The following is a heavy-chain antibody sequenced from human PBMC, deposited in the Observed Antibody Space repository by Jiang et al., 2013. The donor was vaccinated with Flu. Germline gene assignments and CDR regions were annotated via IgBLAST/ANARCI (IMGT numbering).Heavy chain of an antibody. V-gene: IGHV4-39*07. J-gene: IGHJ4*02. D-gene: IGHD5-18*01. CDR1: GGSISSGSYY. Sequence: SGPGLVKPSETLSLTCTVSGGSISSGSYYWGWIRQPPGKGLEWIGNIYYSGSTQYNPSLKSRVTISVDTSKNQFSLKMSSVTAADTAIYYCARRGYSYGLFDYWGQGTLVTVSS. CDR2: IYYSGST. CDR3: ARRGYSYGLFDY.